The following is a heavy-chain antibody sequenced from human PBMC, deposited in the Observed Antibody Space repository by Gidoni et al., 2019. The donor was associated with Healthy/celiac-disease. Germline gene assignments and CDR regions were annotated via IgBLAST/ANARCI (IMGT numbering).Heavy chain of an antibody. D-gene: IGHD6-6*01. CDR3: ARDRSIAARPGPRFDY. CDR1: GATFSRYA. CDR2: IIPIFGTA. J-gene: IGHJ4*02. Sequence: QVQLVQSGAEVKKPGSSVKVSCKASGATFSRYAISWVRQAPGQGLEWLGGIIPIFGTANYAQKYQGRVTITADESTGTAYMELSSMRSEDTAVYYCARDRSIAARPGPRFDYWGQGTLVTVSS. V-gene: IGHV1-69*01.